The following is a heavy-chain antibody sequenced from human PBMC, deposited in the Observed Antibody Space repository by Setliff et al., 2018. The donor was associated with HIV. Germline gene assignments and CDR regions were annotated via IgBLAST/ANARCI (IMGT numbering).Heavy chain of an antibody. CDR3: AADYGGNSDGFDY. D-gene: IGHD4-17*01. J-gene: IGHJ4*02. CDR2: ISFSGNTI. Sequence: GGSLRLSCAVSGFFFSDHYMSWIRQAPGKGLEWVSYISFSGNTIYYRDSVRGRFTIARDNARNSLYLQMNSLRAEDTAVYYCAADYGGNSDGFDYWGQGTLVTVS. CDR1: GFFFSDHY. V-gene: IGHV3-11*04.